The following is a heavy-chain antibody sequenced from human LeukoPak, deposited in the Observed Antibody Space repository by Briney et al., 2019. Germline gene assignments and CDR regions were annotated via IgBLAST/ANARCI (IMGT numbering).Heavy chain of an antibody. Sequence: AGGSLRLSCAASGFIFSSYAMNWVRQAPGKGLEWVSSISTSSNYIYYADSVKGRFTISRDNAKNSLFLQMNSLRAEDTAVYYCTKTRVYNYDSRDFDYWGQGTLVTVSS. D-gene: IGHD3-22*01. CDR2: ISTSSNYI. V-gene: IGHV3-21*01. CDR3: TKTRVYNYDSRDFDY. CDR1: GFIFSSYA. J-gene: IGHJ4*02.